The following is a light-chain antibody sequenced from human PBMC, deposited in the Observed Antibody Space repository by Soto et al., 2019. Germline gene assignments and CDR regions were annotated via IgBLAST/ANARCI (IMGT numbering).Light chain of an antibody. CDR1: QSVSSNY. CDR3: QQYGSSGT. J-gene: IGKJ1*01. Sequence: VMLSQSPGTLSLSPGERATLSCRASQSVSSNYLAWYQQKPGQAPRLLIYGASSRATGIPDRFSGSGSGTDFTLTISSLEPEDSVVYYCQQYGSSGTFGQG. CDR2: GAS. V-gene: IGKV3-20*01.